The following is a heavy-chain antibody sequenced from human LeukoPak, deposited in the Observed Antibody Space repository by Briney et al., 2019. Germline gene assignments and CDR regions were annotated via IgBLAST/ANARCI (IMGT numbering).Heavy chain of an antibody. Sequence: GGSLRLSCAASGFTFSNAWMSWVRQAPGKGLEWVGRIKSKTDGGTTDYAAPVKGRFTISRDDSKNTLYLQMNSLKTEDTAVYYCTLNDIVTGYYPDYWGQGTLVTVSS. CDR2: IKSKTDGGTT. CDR3: TLNDIVTGYYPDY. CDR1: GFTFSNAW. D-gene: IGHD3-9*01. J-gene: IGHJ4*02. V-gene: IGHV3-15*01.